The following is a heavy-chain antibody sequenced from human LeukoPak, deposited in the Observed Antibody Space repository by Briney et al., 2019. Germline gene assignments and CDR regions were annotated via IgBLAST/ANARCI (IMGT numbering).Heavy chain of an antibody. CDR3: ARRPGYSSGWYAGYYMDV. Sequence: SETLSLTCTVSGGSISSYYWSWIRQPPGKGLEWIGSIYYSGSTYYNPSLKSRVTISVDTSKNQFSLKLSSVTAADTAVYYCARRPGYSSGWYAGYYMDVWGKGTTVTVSS. CDR2: IYYSGST. V-gene: IGHV4-59*04. J-gene: IGHJ6*03. CDR1: GGSISSYY. D-gene: IGHD6-19*01.